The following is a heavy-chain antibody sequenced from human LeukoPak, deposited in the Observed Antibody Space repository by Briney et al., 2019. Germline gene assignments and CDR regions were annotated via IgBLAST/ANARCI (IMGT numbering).Heavy chain of an antibody. CDR2: ISSSSSYI. Sequence: PGGSLRLSCAASGVTFSSYSMNWARQAPGKGLEWVSSISSSSSYIYYADSVKGRFTISRDNAKNSLYLQMNSLRAEDTAVYYCASLYCSSTSCLLWGQGTLVTVSS. V-gene: IGHV3-21*01. CDR1: GVTFSSYS. J-gene: IGHJ4*02. D-gene: IGHD2-2*01. CDR3: ASLYCSSTSCLL.